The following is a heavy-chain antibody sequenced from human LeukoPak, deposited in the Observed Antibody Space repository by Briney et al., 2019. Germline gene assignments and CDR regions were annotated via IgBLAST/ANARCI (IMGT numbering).Heavy chain of an antibody. CDR2: INPNSGVT. CDR3: ARESRYGSGSSLDY. D-gene: IGHD3-10*01. Sequence: ASVKVSCKASGYSFNGYYMHWVRQAPGQGLEWMGWINPNSGVTIYAQKFQGRVTMTRDTSISTAYMEVSRLRSDDTAVYYCARESRYGSGSSLDYWGQGTLVAVSS. CDR1: GYSFNGYY. V-gene: IGHV1-2*02. J-gene: IGHJ4*02.